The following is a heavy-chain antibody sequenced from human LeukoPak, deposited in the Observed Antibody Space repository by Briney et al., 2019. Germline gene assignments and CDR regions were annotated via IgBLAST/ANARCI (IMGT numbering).Heavy chain of an antibody. CDR1: GFTFSSYA. V-gene: IGHV3-30*04. D-gene: IGHD5-24*01. CDR3: ARTLVEMAIHQRGGGFDY. J-gene: IGHJ4*02. Sequence: PGGSLRLSCAASGFTFSSYAMHWVRQAPGKGLEWVAVISYDGSNKYYADSVKGRFTISRDNSKNTLYLQMNSLRAEDTAVYYCARTLVEMAIHQRGGGFDYWGQGTLVTVSS. CDR2: ISYDGSNK.